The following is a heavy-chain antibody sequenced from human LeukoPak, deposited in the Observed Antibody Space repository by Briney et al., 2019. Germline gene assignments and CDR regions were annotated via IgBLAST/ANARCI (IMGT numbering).Heavy chain of an antibody. J-gene: IGHJ3*02. CDR3: ARAGGAFDI. CDR1: GGTFSSYA. D-gene: IGHD3-10*01. CDR2: IIPIFGTA. Sequence: GASVKVSCTASGGTFSSYAISWVRQAPGPGLEWMGRIIPIFGTANYAHKFQGRVTITTDESTTKAYMELSSLRSEDTAVYYCARAGGAFDIWGQGTMVTVSS. V-gene: IGHV1-69*05.